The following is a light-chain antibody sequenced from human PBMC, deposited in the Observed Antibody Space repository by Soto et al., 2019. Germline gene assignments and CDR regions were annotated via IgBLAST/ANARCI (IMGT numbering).Light chain of an antibody. CDR3: QQRSNWPIFT. V-gene: IGKV3-11*01. J-gene: IGKJ3*01. CDR2: DAS. Sequence: EIVLTQSPATLSLSPGERATLSCRASQSVSSYLAWYQQKPGQAPRLLIYDASNRATGIPARFSGSGSGTDFTLPISSLEPDDFAVYYCQQRSNWPIFTFGPGTKVDIK. CDR1: QSVSSY.